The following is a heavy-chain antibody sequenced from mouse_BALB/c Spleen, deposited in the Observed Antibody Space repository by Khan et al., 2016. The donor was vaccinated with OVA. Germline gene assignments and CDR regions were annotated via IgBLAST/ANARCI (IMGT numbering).Heavy chain of an antibody. Sequence: QLVQSGPDLKKPGETVKISCKASGNTFTNYGMNWVKQSPGKGLKWMGWINTYTGEPTYADDFKGRFAFSLETSASTAYLQINNLKNEDTATYFCARPPYFSYVMVYWGQGTSVTVSS. J-gene: IGHJ4*01. V-gene: IGHV9-3-1*01. CDR2: INTYTGEP. D-gene: IGHD2-10*01. CDR1: GNTFTNYG. CDR3: ARPPYFSYVMVY.